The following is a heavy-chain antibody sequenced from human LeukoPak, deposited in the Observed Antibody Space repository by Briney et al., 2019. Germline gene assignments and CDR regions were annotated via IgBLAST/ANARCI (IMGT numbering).Heavy chain of an antibody. CDR3: ARDGDSGLY. CDR1: GYTFTSYL. J-gene: IGHJ4*02. V-gene: IGHV1-46*01. D-gene: IGHD1-26*01. CDR2: INPSGGST. Sequence: ASVKVSCKSSGYTFTSYLMHWVRQAPGQGLDWLGIINPSGGSTRYAQRVQGRVSMTRDTSTSTVYMELSSLRSEDTAVYYCARDGDSGLYWGQGTLVTVSS.